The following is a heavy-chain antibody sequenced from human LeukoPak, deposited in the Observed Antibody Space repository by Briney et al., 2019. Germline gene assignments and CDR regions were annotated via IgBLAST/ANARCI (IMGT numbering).Heavy chain of an antibody. J-gene: IGHJ4*02. CDR2: IHHSGST. V-gene: IGHV4-4*02. CDR1: GGSISSSNW. Sequence: SGTLSLTCAVSGGSISSSNWWSWVRQPPGKGLEWIGEIHHSGSTNYNPSLKSRVTISVDKSKNQFSLKLSSVTAADTAVYYCARGRRDSSGYYDGLDYWGQGTLVTVSS. CDR3: ARGRRDSSGYYDGLDY. D-gene: IGHD3-22*01.